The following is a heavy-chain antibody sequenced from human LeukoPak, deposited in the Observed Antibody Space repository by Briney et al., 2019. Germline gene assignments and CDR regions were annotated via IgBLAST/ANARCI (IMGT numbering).Heavy chain of an antibody. Sequence: ASVKVSCKASGYPFSNYGISWVRQAPGQGLQWMGWISAYNDNTNYAQQLQGRLTMTTDTFTTTAYMELRSLRSDDTAVYFCATDLSLEDRSGEACYSGAHDYWGQGTLVTVSS. CDR1: GYPFSNYG. V-gene: IGHV1-18*01. CDR3: ATDLSLEDRSGEACYSGAHDY. D-gene: IGHD2-15*01. CDR2: ISAYNDNT. J-gene: IGHJ4*02.